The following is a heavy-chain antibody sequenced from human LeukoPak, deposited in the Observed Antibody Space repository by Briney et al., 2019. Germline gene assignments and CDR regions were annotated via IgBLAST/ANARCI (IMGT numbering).Heavy chain of an antibody. D-gene: IGHD3-9*01. CDR2: ISGSGGST. CDR1: GFTFSSYA. Sequence: GGSLRLSCAASGFTFSSYAMSWVRQAPGKGLEWVSAISGSGGSTYYADSVKGRFTISRDNSKNTLYLQMNSLKTEDTAVYYCTTGVGRYFDWRGYYFDYWGQGTLVTVSS. V-gene: IGHV3-23*01. J-gene: IGHJ4*02. CDR3: TTGVGRYFDWRGYYFDY.